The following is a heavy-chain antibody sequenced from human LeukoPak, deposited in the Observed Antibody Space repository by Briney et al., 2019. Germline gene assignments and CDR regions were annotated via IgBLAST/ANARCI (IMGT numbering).Heavy chain of an antibody. CDR2: ASHDEVGK. V-gene: IGHV3-30*18. D-gene: IGHD4-17*01. CDR1: GFTFSDYA. CDR3: AKDRGYGEHEPFES. J-gene: IGHJ4*02. Sequence: GGSLRLSCVGSGFTFSDYAIHWVRQAPGKGLEWVAVASHDEVGKQFADSVKGRSTLSRDNSRDSVHLQMNRLRDEDTGVYYCAKDRGYGEHEPFESWGQGSLVTVSS.